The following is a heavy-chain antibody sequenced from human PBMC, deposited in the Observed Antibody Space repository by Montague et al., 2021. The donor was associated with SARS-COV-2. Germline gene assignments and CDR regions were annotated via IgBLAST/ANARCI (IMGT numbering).Heavy chain of an antibody. J-gene: IGHJ3*02. CDR3: ARTYYDILAGYYNRGAFDI. CDR1: GGSISSYY. D-gene: IGHD3-9*01. Sequence: SETLSLTCTVSGGSISSYYWSWIRQPPGKGLEWIGYIYYSGSTNXNPSLKSRVTISVDTSKNQFSLKLSSVTAADTAVYYCARTYYDILAGYYNRGAFDIWDQGTMVTVSS. CDR2: IYYSGST. V-gene: IGHV4-59*08.